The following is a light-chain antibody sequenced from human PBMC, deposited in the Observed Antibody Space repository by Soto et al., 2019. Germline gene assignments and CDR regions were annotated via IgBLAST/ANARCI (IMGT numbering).Light chain of an antibody. CDR1: SSDVGGYNY. CDR2: DVS. V-gene: IGLV2-14*03. Sequence: QSVLTQPASVSGSPGQSITISCTGTSSDVGGYNYVSWYQQYPGKAPKVLIYDVSNRLSGVSNWFSGPKSGSTVSLTISGLTVEDEADYYYSSNVPPSTRVIFGGGTKLTVL. J-gene: IGLJ2*01. CDR3: SSNVPPSTRVI.